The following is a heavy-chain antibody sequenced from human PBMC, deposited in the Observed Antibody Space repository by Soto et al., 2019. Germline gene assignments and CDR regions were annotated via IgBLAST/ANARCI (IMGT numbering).Heavy chain of an antibody. CDR1: GYTFTSYA. CDR3: ARAIYCSGGSCYGRSAFDI. Sequence: VSVKVSCKASGYTFTSYAMHWVRQAPGQRLEWMGWINAGNGNTKYSQKFQGRVTITRDTSASTAYMELSSLRSEDTAVYYCARAIYCSGGSCYGRSAFDIWGQGTMVTVSS. CDR2: INAGNGNT. D-gene: IGHD2-15*01. J-gene: IGHJ3*02. V-gene: IGHV1-3*01.